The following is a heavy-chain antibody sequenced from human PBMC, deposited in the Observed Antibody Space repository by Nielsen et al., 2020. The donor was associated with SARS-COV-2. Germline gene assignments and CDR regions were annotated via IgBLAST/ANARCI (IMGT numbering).Heavy chain of an antibody. J-gene: IGHJ6*02. CDR3: AREGRDDSGTERHGMDV. CDR1: GYTFSSYW. Sequence: GESLKISCKTSGYTFSSYWIAWARQMPGKGLEWMGILYPGDSDTRYSPSFEGQVIISADKSTKTAYLQWNSLKASDTAMYYCAREGRDDSGTERHGMDVWGRGTTVTVSS. CDR2: LYPGDSDT. D-gene: IGHD3-10*01. V-gene: IGHV5-51*01.